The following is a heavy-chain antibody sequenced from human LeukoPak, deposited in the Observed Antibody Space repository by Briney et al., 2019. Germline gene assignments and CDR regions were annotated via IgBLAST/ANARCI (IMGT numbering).Heavy chain of an antibody. Sequence: SQTLSLTCTVSGGSISSGDYYWSWVRQPPGKGLAWIGYIYYSASTYYNPSPMSRVTISVDTSKNQFSLKLSSVTAADTAVYYCARDSRRHDAFDIWGQGTMVTVSS. D-gene: IGHD2/OR15-2a*01. V-gene: IGHV4-30-4*08. CDR1: GGSISSGDYY. J-gene: IGHJ3*02. CDR2: IYYSAST. CDR3: ARDSRRHDAFDI.